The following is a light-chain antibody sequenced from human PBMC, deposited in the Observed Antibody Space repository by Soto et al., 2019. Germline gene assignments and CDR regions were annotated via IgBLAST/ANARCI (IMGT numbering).Light chain of an antibody. CDR2: EVS. CDR3: SSYASSSTVV. V-gene: IGLV2-14*01. CDR1: SSDVGGYNY. Sequence: QSALTQPASVSGSPGQSITISCTGTSSDVGGYNYVSWYQQHPGNAPKLMIYEVSNRPSGVSNRFSGSKSGNTASLTISWLQAEDEADYYCSSYASSSTVVFGGGTKLTVL. J-gene: IGLJ3*02.